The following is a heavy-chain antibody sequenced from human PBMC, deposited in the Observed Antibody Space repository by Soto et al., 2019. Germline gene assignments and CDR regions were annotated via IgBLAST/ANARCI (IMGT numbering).Heavy chain of an antibody. CDR3: ARHLWLTPFLNGMDV. CDR1: GYSFTSYW. Sequence: GESLKISCKGSGYSFTSYWISWVRQMPGKGLEWMGRIDPSDSYTNYSPSFQGHVTISADKSISTAYLQWSSLKASDTAMYYCARHLWLTPFLNGMDVWGQGTTVTVS. CDR2: IDPSDSYT. J-gene: IGHJ6*02. D-gene: IGHD3-3*02. V-gene: IGHV5-10-1*01.